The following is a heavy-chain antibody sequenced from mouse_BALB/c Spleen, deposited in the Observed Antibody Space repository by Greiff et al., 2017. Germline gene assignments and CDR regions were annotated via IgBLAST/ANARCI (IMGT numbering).Heavy chain of an antibody. CDR2: IYPGSGST. Sequence: LQQPGSELVRPGASVKLSCKASGYTFTSYWMHWVKQRPGQGLEWIGNIYPGSGSTNYDEKFKSKATLTVDTSSSTAYMQLSSLTSEDSAVYYCTRTHWYFDVWGAGTTVTVSS. J-gene: IGHJ1*01. V-gene: IGHV1S22*01. CDR3: TRTHWYFDV. CDR1: GYTFTSYW.